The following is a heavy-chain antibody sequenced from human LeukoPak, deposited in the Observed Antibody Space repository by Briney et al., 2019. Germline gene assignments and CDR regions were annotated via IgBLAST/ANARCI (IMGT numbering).Heavy chain of an antibody. V-gene: IGHV1-8*03. CDR1: GYTFTNYD. CDR3: AREGLDI. CDR2: MNPNSGNI. Sequence: ASVKVSCKASGYTFTNYDINWVRQATGQGLEWVGYMNPNSGNIDYAQKFQGRVTITRNTSISTVYMELSSLRSEDTAVYYCAREGLDIWGQGTMVTVSS. J-gene: IGHJ3*02.